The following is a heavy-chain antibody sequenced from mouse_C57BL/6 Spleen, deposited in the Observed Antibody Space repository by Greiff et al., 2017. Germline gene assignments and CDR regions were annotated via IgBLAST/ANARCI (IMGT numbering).Heavy chain of an antibody. J-gene: IGHJ1*03. CDR1: GFNIKDYY. D-gene: IGHD1-1*01. CDR2: IDPEDGDT. V-gene: IGHV14-1*01. Sequence: EVQLQQSGAELVRPGASVKLSCTASGFNIKDYYMHWVKQRPEQGLEWIGRIDPEDGDTEYAPKFQGKATMTADTSSNTAYLQLSSLTSEDTAVYYCTHYYYGSSYVNWYFDVWGTGTTVTVSS. CDR3: THYYYGSSYVNWYFDV.